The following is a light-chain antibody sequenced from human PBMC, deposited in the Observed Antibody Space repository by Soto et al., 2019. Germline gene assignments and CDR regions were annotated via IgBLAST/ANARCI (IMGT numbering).Light chain of an antibody. CDR1: EHVSSRY. Sequence: EIVLTQSPDTLSLSPGERATLSCRASEHVSSRYLAWYHQTPGQAPRLLIYGAFNRATGTPDRFSGSGSGTDFTLTISRLEPEDSAVYYCQQWLTFAGGTKVEI. CDR2: GAF. J-gene: IGKJ4*01. V-gene: IGKV3-20*01. CDR3: QQWLT.